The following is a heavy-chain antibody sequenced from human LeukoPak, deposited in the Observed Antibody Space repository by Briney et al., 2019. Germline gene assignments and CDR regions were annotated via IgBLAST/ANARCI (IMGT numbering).Heavy chain of an antibody. CDR1: GGSISSSSYY. CDR3: ARHQPLYSLDY. J-gene: IGHJ4*02. D-gene: IGHD2-8*01. Sequence: PSETLSLTCTVSGGSISSSSYYWGWIRQPPGKGLEWIGSIYYSGSTYYNPSLKSRVTISVDTSKNQFSLKLSSVTAADTAVYYCARHQPLYSLDYWGQGTLVTVSS. CDR2: IYYSGST. V-gene: IGHV4-39*01.